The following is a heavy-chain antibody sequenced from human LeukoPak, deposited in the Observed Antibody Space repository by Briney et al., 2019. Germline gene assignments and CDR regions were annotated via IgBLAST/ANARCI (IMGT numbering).Heavy chain of an antibody. J-gene: IGHJ4*02. Sequence: HSGGSLRLSCAASGFTFDDYAMHWVRQAPGKGLEWVSGISWNSGSIGYADSVKGRFTISRDNAKNSLYLQMNSLRSDDTAVYYCARAREWLATYYFDYWGQGTLVTVSS. D-gene: IGHD6-19*01. CDR3: ARAREWLATYYFDY. CDR2: ISWNSGSI. V-gene: IGHV3-9*01. CDR1: GFTFDDYA.